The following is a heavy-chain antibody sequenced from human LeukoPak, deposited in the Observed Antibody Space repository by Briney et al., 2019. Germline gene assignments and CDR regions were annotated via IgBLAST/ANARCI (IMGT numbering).Heavy chain of an antibody. CDR3: ARAIRFLEWPAFGY. Sequence: GGSLRLSCAASGFTFSDYYMSWIRQAPGKGLEWVSYISSSGSTIYYADSVKGRFTISRDNAKNSLYLQMNSLRAEDTAVYYCARAIRFLEWPAFGYWGQGTLVTVSS. D-gene: IGHD3-3*01. J-gene: IGHJ4*02. CDR2: ISSSGSTI. CDR1: GFTFSDYY. V-gene: IGHV3-11*04.